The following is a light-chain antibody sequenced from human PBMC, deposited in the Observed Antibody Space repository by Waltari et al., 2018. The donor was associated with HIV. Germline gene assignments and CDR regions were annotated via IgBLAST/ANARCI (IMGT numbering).Light chain of an antibody. Sequence: DIQMTQSPSSVSASVGDTVTITCRASQAFSTWIAWYQQKPGRAPKLLIFSASTLRSGVPSRFSGSGSEPDFTLTISNLQPEDFATYYCQRANTSPSFGGGTKVEIK. CDR3: QRANTSPS. J-gene: IGKJ4*01. CDR2: SAS. CDR1: QAFSTW. V-gene: IGKV1-12*02.